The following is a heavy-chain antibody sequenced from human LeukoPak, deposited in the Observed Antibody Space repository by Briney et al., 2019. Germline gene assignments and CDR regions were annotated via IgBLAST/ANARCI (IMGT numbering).Heavy chain of an antibody. Sequence: SGGSLRLSCAASGFTVSSNYMSWVRQAPGKGLEWVAAISGSGGSTYYADSVKGRFTISRDNSKNTLYLQMNSLRAEDTAVYYCAKDEDAYCGGDCLQDYWGQGTLVTVSS. CDR2: ISGSGGST. CDR1: GFTVSSNY. V-gene: IGHV3-23*01. D-gene: IGHD2-21*02. CDR3: AKDEDAYCGGDCLQDY. J-gene: IGHJ4*02.